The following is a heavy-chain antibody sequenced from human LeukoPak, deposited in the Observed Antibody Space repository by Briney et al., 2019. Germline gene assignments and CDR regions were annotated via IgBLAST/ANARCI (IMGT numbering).Heavy chain of an antibody. D-gene: IGHD2-21*02. CDR2: IYYSGST. CDR1: GGPISSSSYY. J-gene: IGHJ6*02. Sequence: SETLSLTCTVSGGPISSSSYYWGWIRQPPGKGLEWIGSIYYSGSTYYNPSLKSRVTISVDTSKKQFSLHLSSVTAADTAVYYCARGLAYCGGDCYSSYGMDVWGQGTTVTVSS. CDR3: ARGLAYCGGDCYSSYGMDV. V-gene: IGHV4-39*01.